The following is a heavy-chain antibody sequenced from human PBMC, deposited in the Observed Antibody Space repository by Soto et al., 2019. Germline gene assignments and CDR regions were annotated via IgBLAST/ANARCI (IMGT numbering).Heavy chain of an antibody. CDR2: ISNTGGGT. V-gene: IGHV3-23*01. J-gene: IGHJ4*02. CDR1: GFTFNNYA. Sequence: EVQLLDSGGGLVQPGGSLGLSCAASGFTFNNYAMNWVRQAPGMGLEWVATISNTGGGTYYADSVKGRFTISRDNSKNPLYLQMSSLRVEDTAVYYCAKDRLAGNFDYWGQGTQVTVSS. CDR3: AKDRLAGNFDY.